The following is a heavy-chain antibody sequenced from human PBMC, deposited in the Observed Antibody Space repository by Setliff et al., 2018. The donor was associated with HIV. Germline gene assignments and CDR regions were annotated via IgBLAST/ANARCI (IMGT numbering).Heavy chain of an antibody. D-gene: IGHD1-7*01. J-gene: IGHJ6*03. CDR3: ARHRGMPGTTWYNHYMDV. V-gene: IGHV4-61*10. CDR1: GGSISSRSYY. Sequence: PSETLSLTCTVSGGSISSRSYYWSWLRQPAGKGLEWIGRIYSNGNTDYNPSLKSRVTISEDTSKNQFSLRLSSVTAADTAVYYCARHRGMPGTTWYNHYMDVWGTGATVTVSS. CDR2: IYSNGNT.